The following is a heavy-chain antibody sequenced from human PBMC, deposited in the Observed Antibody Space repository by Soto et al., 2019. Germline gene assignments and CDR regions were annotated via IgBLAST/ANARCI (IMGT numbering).Heavy chain of an antibody. D-gene: IGHD5-12*01. J-gene: IGHJ4*02. Sequence: QVQLQESGPGLVKPSETLSLTCTVSGGSMSGQHWSWIRQPPGKGLEWIGHHSDSTNYNPSLKSRVPISTDTSQNQFSLKLSSVTAADTAVYYCATYSVGEGGRGYWGQGTLVTVSS. CDR3: ATYSVGEGGRGY. CDR1: GGSMSGQH. CDR2: HHSDST. V-gene: IGHV4-4*09.